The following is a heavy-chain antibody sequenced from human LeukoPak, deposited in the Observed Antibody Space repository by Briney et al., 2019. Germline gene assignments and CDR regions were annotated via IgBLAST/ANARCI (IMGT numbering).Heavy chain of an antibody. Sequence: GASVKVSCKASGYTFTSYGISWVRQAPGQGLEWMGWISAYNGNTNYAQKLQGRVTMTTDTSTSTAYMELSSLRSEDTAVYYCVPGIASRSSGYYFDYWGQGTLVTVSS. D-gene: IGHD6-13*01. CDR2: ISAYNGNT. CDR3: VPGIASRSSGYYFDY. CDR1: GYTFTSYG. V-gene: IGHV1-18*01. J-gene: IGHJ4*02.